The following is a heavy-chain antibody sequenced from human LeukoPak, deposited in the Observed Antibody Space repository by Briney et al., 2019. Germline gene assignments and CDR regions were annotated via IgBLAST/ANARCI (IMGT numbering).Heavy chain of an antibody. CDR3: ASPSSAATGSGAFDI. D-gene: IGHD2-15*01. Sequence: GGSLRLPCSASGFTFSSYAMHWVRPAPGKGLEWVAVISYDGSNKYYADSVKGRFTISRDNSKNTLYLQMNSLRAEDTAVYYCASPSSAATGSGAFDIWGQGTMVTVSS. CDR1: GFTFSSYA. CDR2: ISYDGSNK. V-gene: IGHV3-30-3*01. J-gene: IGHJ3*02.